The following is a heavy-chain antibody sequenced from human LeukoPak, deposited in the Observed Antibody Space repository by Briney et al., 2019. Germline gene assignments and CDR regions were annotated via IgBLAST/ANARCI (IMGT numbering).Heavy chain of an antibody. CDR2: INPNSGGT. CDR3: ARDLRSPSIAVAGTSRGY. J-gene: IGHJ4*02. V-gene: IGHV1-2*04. CDR1: GYTFTGYY. D-gene: IGHD6-19*01. Sequence: ASVKVSCKASGYTFTGYYMHWVRQAPGQGLEWMGWINPNSGGTNYAQKFQGWVTMTRDTSISTAYMELSRPRSGDTAVYYCARDLRSPSIAVAGTSRGYWGRGTLVTVSS.